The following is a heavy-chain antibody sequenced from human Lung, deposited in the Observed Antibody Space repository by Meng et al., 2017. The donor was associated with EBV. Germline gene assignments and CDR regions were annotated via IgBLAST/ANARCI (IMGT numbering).Heavy chain of an antibody. CDR1: GGTFRSDA. D-gene: IGHD3-10*01. J-gene: IGHJ4*02. CDR3: ASESGRGFTPDY. Sequence: QVAVVQSGGEVKKPGSSVKVSCKTSGGTFRSDAVSWVRQAPGQGLEWMGGLIPMSDAPHYAQKFQDRVRITADESTSTHYMDLSGLRSEDTAVYYCASESGRGFTPDYWGQGTLVTVSS. CDR2: LIPMSDAP. V-gene: IGHV1-69*01.